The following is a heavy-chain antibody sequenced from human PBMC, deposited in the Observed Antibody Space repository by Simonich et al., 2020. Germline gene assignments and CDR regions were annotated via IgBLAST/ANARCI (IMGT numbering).Heavy chain of an antibody. J-gene: IGHJ4*02. V-gene: IGHV1-69*09. CDR2: IIPILGIA. D-gene: IGHD3-10*01. CDR3: ARTNTMRELDTMVRGVDYFDY. Sequence: QVQLVQSGAEVKKPGSSVKVSCKASGGTFSSYAISWVRQAPGQGLEWRGGIIPILGIANYEQKFQGRVTITADKSTSTAYMELSSLRSEDTAVYYCARTNTMRELDTMVRGVDYFDYWGQGTLVTVSS. CDR1: GGTFSSYA.